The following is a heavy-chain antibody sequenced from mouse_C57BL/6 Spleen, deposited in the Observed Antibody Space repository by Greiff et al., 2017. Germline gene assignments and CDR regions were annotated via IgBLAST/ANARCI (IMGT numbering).Heavy chain of an antibody. CDR3: AMDYYYGSSPLDY. D-gene: IGHD1-1*01. CDR2: IHPSDSDT. CDR1: GYTFTSYW. Sequence: VQLQQSGAELVKPGASVKVSCKASGYTFTSYWMHWVKQRPGQGLEWIGRIHPSDSDTNYNQKFKGKATLTVDKSSRPAYMQLSSLTSEDSAVYYCAMDYYYGSSPLDYWGQGTTLTVSS. V-gene: IGHV1-74*01. J-gene: IGHJ2*01.